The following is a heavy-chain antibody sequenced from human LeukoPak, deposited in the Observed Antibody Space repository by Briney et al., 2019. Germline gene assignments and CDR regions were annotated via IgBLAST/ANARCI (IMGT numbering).Heavy chain of an antibody. J-gene: IGHJ4*02. CDR3: ARADDYYDSSGYHYYFDY. CDR2: INGGGRT. V-gene: IGHV4-34*01. Sequence: PSETLSLTCAVYGESFSGYYWTWIRQPPGKGLEWLGEINGGGRTSCNPSLKSQVTISVDTSKNQFSLKLRSVAAADTAVYYCARADDYYDSSGYHYYFDYWGQGTLVTVSS. CDR1: GESFSGYY. D-gene: IGHD3-22*01.